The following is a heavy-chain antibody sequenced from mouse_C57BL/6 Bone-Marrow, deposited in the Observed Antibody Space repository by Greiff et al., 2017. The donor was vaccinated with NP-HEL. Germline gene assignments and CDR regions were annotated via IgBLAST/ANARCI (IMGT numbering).Heavy chain of an antibody. CDR1: GYTFPSYG. CDR3: AIRPPYFAIDY. CDR2: LYPRSGTT. D-gene: IGHD2-12*01. J-gene: IGHJ4*01. V-gene: IGHV1-81*01. Sequence: QVQLQQSGAELARPGASVKLSCKASGYTFPSYGISWVKQRTGQGLEWIGALYPRSGTTYYNAKFKGKATMTADKSSSTAYMGLLRLTSEDSSFYFCAIRPPYFAIDYWGQGTSVTVSS.